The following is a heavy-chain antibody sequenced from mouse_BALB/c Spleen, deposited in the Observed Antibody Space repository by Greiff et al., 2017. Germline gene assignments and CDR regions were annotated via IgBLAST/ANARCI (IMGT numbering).Heavy chain of an antibody. Sequence: VQVVESGPDLVAPSQSLSITCTVSGFSLTSYGVHWVRQPPGKGLEWLVVIWSDGSTTYNSALKSRLSISKDNSKSQVFLKMNSLQTDDTAMYYCARHPPTATYAMDYWGQGTSVTVSS. CDR3: ARHPPTATYAMDY. D-gene: IGHD1-2*01. CDR2: IWSDGST. V-gene: IGHV2-6-2*01. CDR1: GFSLTSYG. J-gene: IGHJ4*01.